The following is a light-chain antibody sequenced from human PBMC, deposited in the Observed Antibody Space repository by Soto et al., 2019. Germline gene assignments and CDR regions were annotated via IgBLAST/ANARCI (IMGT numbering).Light chain of an antibody. CDR3: SSYTSSSTLGV. CDR1: SSDVSGYNY. J-gene: IGLJ1*01. V-gene: IGLV2-14*03. CDR2: DVS. Sequence: QSALTQPASVSGSPGQSITISRTGTSSDVSGYNYVSWYEHHPGKAPKLMIFDVSNRPSGVSNRFSGSKSGNTASLTISGVQAEDEADYYCSSYTSSSTLGVFGTGTKLTVL.